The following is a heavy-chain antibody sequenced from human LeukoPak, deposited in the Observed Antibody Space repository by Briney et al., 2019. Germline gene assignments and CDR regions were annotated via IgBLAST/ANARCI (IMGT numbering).Heavy chain of an antibody. CDR2: ISYDGSNK. CDR1: GFTFSSYW. J-gene: IGHJ4*02. D-gene: IGHD3-22*01. V-gene: IGHV3-30-3*01. Sequence: GGSLRLSCAASGFTFSSYWMSWVRQAPGKGLEWVAVISYDGSNKYYADSVKGRFTISRDNSKNTLYLQMNSLRAEDTAVYYCARSNGYYDTSGKQIDYWGQGTLVTVSS. CDR3: ARSNGYYDTSGKQIDY.